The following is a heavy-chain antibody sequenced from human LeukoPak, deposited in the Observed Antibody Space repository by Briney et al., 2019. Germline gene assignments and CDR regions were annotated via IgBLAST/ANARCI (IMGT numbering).Heavy chain of an antibody. CDR3: ARDGWGSGIAAAGNYFDY. CDR2: LSYDGSNK. CDR1: GFTFISYP. J-gene: IGHJ4*02. Sequence: SGGSLRLSWAAPGFTFISYPSHGFGQAPGKGLEGGPFLSYDGSNKYYADSVKGRFTISRDNSKNTLYLQMNSLRAEDTAVYYCARDGWGSGIAAAGNYFDYWGQGTLVTVSS. D-gene: IGHD6-13*01. V-gene: IGHV3-30-3*01.